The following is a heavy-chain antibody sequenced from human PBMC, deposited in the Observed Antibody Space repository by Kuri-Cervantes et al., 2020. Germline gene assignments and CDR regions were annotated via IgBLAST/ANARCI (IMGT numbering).Heavy chain of an antibody. CDR2: INWNGGST. Sequence: GESLKISCAASGFTFDDYGMSWVRQAPGKGLEWVSGINWNGGSTGYADSVKGRFTISRDNAKNSLYLQMNSPRAEDTAVYYCAREGYNWNYVGPYYYYYYMDVWGKGTTVTVSS. V-gene: IGHV3-20*04. CDR1: GFTFDDYG. CDR3: AREGYNWNYVGPYYYYYYMDV. D-gene: IGHD1-7*01. J-gene: IGHJ6*03.